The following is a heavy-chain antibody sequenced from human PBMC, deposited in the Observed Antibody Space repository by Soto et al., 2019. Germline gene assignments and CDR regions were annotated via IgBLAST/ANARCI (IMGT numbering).Heavy chain of an antibody. V-gene: IGHV4-34*01. CDR3: AREGRAVACTYYYDGMDV. J-gene: IGHJ6*02. CDR1: GGSFSGYY. Sequence: QVQLQQWGAGLLKPSETLSLTCAVYGGSFSGYYWSRIRQPPGKGLKWIGEINHSGSTNYNPSLRSRVTISVDTSKNQFSLKLSSVTAAETAGYYCAREGRAVACTYYYDGMDVWGQGTTVTVSS. CDR2: INHSGST. D-gene: IGHD6-19*01.